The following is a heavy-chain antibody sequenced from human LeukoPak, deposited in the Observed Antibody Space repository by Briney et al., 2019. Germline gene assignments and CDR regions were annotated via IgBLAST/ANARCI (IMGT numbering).Heavy chain of an antibody. CDR3: AKMGITMVRGVLDY. CDR1: GFTFSSYG. Sequence: GGSLRLSCAASGFTFSSYGMSWVRRAPGKGLEWVSAISGSGGSTYYADSVKGRFTISRDNSKNTLYLQMNSLRAEDTAVYYCAKMGITMVRGVLDYWGQGTLVTVSS. J-gene: IGHJ4*02. CDR2: ISGSGGST. V-gene: IGHV3-23*01. D-gene: IGHD3-10*01.